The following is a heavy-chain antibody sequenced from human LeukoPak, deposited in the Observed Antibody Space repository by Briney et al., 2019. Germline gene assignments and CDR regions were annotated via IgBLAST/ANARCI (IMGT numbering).Heavy chain of an antibody. CDR3: GKWGAQEGIYRAVDC. J-gene: IGHJ4*02. Sequence: GGSLRLSCAVSGITFRTYAMSWVRQARGKGLEWVSNINGDGSSTYYADSVKGRFTISRDNSKNTLSLQMNSLRVEDTAVYYCGKWGAQEGIYRAVDCWGRGALVTVSS. V-gene: IGHV3-23*01. CDR2: INGDGSST. D-gene: IGHD3-10*01. CDR1: GITFRTYA.